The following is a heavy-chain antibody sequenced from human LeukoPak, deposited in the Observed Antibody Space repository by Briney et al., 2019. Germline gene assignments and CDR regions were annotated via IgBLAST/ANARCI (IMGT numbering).Heavy chain of an antibody. CDR2: ISPSGDIL. V-gene: IGHV3-23*01. CDR1: GFTFSRHS. CDR3: ARAAHYYGSGSSPRGFDY. J-gene: IGHJ4*02. Sequence: GGTLRLSCAASGFTFSRHSMNWVRQAPGKGLEWVSGISPSGDILYYADSVKGQFTISRDNFKNTVYLQMNSLRAEDTAVYYCARAAHYYGSGSSPRGFDYWGQGTLVTVSS. D-gene: IGHD3-10*01.